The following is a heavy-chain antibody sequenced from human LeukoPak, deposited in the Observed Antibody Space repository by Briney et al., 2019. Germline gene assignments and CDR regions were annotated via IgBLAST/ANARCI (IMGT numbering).Heavy chain of an antibody. V-gene: IGHV3-30*04. CDR2: ISYDGSNK. D-gene: IGHD3/OR15-3a*01. J-gene: IGHJ4*02. CDR1: GFTFSRYA. CDR3: ARGSRTGYYTGSGEDFDY. Sequence: GRSLRLSCAASGFTFSRYAMHWVRQAPGKGLEWVAVISYDGSNKYYADSVKGRFTFSRDNSKNTLYLQMNSLRAEDTAVYYCARGSRTGYYTGSGEDFDYWGQGTLVTVSS.